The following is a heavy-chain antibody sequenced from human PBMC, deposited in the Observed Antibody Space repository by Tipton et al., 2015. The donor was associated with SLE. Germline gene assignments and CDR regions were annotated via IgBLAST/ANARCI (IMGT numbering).Heavy chain of an antibody. V-gene: IGHV3-23*01. CDR3: ASRSYYESNEYYYWYYFDW. D-gene: IGHD3-22*01. J-gene: IGHJ4*02. CDR2: ISGSGGRK. Sequence: GSLRLSCEDSSFTFSTYWFHWVRQPPGKGLEWVSGISGSGGRKYYADSVKGRFTISRDNSKSTLYLQMNSLTAADTAVYYCASRSYYESNEYYYWYYFDWWGQGTLVTVSS. CDR1: SFTFSTYW.